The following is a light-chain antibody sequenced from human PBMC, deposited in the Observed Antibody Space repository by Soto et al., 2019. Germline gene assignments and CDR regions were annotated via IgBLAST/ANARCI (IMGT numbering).Light chain of an antibody. CDR3: QQYDNWPLT. V-gene: IGKV3-15*01. Sequence: EIVMTQSPDTLSVSPGERATLSCRASLSIADNLAWHQQKPGQAPRLLLYGASTRATGIPDRFSGSGSGTEFTLTISSLQSEDFAVYYCQQYDNWPLTFGQGTRLEIK. CDR1: LSIADN. CDR2: GAS. J-gene: IGKJ5*01.